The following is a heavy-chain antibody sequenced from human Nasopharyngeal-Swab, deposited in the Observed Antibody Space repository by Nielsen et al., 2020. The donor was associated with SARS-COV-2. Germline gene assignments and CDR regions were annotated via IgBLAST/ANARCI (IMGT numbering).Heavy chain of an antibody. CDR1: GFTVSSNY. Sequence: GEFLKISCAASGFTVSSNYMSWVRQAPGKGLEWVSVIYSGGSTYYADSVKGRFTISRHNSKNTLYLQMNSLRAEDTAVYYCARSAMVRGPGMDVWGQGTTVTVS. CDR2: IYSGGST. V-gene: IGHV3-53*04. CDR3: ARSAMVRGPGMDV. J-gene: IGHJ6*02. D-gene: IGHD3-10*01.